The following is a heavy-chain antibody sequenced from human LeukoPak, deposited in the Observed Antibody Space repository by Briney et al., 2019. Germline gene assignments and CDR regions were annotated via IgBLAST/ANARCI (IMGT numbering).Heavy chain of an antibody. CDR3: AKDFWGSSWYDAFDI. V-gene: IGHV3-30*02. D-gene: IGHD6-13*01. CDR2: IRYDGSNK. J-gene: IGHJ3*02. Sequence: GGSLRLSCAASGFTFSSYGMHWVRQAPGKGLEWVAFIRYDGSNKYYADSVKGRFTISRDNSKNTLYLQMNSLRAEDTAVYYCAKDFWGSSWYDAFDIWGQGTMVTVSS. CDR1: GFTFSSYG.